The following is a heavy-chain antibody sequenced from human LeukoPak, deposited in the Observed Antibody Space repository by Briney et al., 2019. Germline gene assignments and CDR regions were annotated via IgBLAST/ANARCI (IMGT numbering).Heavy chain of an antibody. D-gene: IGHD3-22*01. Sequence: ASVKVSCKTSGYTFTGYYMNWVRQAPGQGLEWMGIINPSGGSTSYAQKFQGRVTMTRDTSTSTVYMELSSLRSEDTAVYYCARGAYYYDSSGYYYEPYYFDYWGQGTLVTVSS. CDR2: INPSGGST. V-gene: IGHV1-46*01. CDR3: ARGAYYYDSSGYYYEPYYFDY. J-gene: IGHJ4*02. CDR1: GYTFTGYY.